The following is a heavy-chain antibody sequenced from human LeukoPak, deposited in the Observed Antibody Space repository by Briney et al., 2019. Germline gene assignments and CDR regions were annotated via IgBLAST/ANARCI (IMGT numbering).Heavy chain of an antibody. D-gene: IGHD2-15*01. J-gene: IGHJ4*02. CDR2: ISGSGGST. V-gene: IGHV3-23*01. Sequence: GGSLRLSCAASGFTFSSYAMSWVRQAPGKGLEWVSAISGSGGSTYYADSVKGRFTISRENSKNTLFLQMDSLRTEDTAVYYCARVITVVSARMAFDYWGQGTLVAVSS. CDR1: GFTFSSYA. CDR3: ARVITVVSARMAFDY.